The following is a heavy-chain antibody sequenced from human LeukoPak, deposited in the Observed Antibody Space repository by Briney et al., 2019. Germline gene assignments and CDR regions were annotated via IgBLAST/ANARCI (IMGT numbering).Heavy chain of an antibody. V-gene: IGHV1-18*01. J-gene: IGHJ3*02. D-gene: IGHD2-21*01. CDR3: ARDLAVVDAFDI. CDR2: ISAYNDNT. Sequence: ASVKVSCKASGYTFTSYGISWVRQAPGQGLEWMGWISAYNDNTNYAQKLQGRVTMTTDTSTSTAYMELRSLRSDDTAVYYCARDLAVVDAFDIWGQGTMVTVSS. CDR1: GYTFTSYG.